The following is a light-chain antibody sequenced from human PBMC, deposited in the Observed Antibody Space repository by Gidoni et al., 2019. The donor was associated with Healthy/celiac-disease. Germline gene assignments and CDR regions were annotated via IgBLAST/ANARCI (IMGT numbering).Light chain of an antibody. CDR3: SSYTSSSTLEV. V-gene: IGLV2-14*01. J-gene: IGLJ2*01. Sequence: QSALTQPASVSGSPGQSITISCTGTSSDVGGYTYVSWYQQHPGKAPKLMIYEVSNRPSGVSNRFSGSKSGNTASLTSSGLQAEDEADYYCSSYTSSSTLEVFGGGTKLTVL. CDR1: SSDVGGYTY. CDR2: EVS.